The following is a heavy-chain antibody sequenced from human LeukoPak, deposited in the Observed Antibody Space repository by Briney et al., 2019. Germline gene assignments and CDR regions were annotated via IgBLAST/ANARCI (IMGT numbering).Heavy chain of an antibody. CDR3: TVPASGGNWFDH. CDR2: IRGAGYSDPP. CDR1: GFSFSGSA. D-gene: IGHD2-2*01. Sequence: GGSLRLSCAASGFSFSGSAIHWVRQAPGKGLEWVGRIRGAGYSDPPAYVASVRGRFTISRDDSKSTAYLQMNSLKAEDTAVYYCTVPASGGNWFDHWGPGTLVTVSS. V-gene: IGHV3-73*01. J-gene: IGHJ5*02.